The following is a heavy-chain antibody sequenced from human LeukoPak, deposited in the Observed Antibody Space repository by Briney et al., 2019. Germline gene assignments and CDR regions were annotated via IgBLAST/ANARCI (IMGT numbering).Heavy chain of an antibody. CDR1: GGSISSGNYY. CDR2: IYTSGST. D-gene: IGHD4-17*01. J-gene: IGHJ4*02. Sequence: SETLPLTCTVSGGSISSGNYYWSWIRQPAGKGLEWIGRIYTSGSTNYNPSLKSRVTISVDTSKNQFSLKLTSVTAADTAVYYCARDFNGDYPDYWGQGTLVTVSS. CDR3: ARDFNGDYPDY. V-gene: IGHV4-61*02.